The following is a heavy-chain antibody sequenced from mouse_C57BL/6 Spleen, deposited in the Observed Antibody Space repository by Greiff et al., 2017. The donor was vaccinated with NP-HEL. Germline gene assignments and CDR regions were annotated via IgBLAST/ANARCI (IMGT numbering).Heavy chain of an antibody. CDR3: ARRGVLRERGDFGG. CDR1: GYTFTSYW. J-gene: IGHJ2*01. D-gene: IGHD1-1*01. V-gene: IGHV1-53*01. Sequence: VQLQQSGTELVKPGASVKLSCKASGYTFTSYWMHWVKQRPGQGLEWIGNINPSNGGTNYNEKFKGKATLTVDKSSSTAYMQLSSLTSEDSAVYYGARRGVLRERGDFGGWGHGTTLTVAS. CDR2: INPSNGGT.